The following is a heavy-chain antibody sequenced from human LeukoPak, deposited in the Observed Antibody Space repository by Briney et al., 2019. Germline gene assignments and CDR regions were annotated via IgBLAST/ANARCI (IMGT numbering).Heavy chain of an antibody. CDR2: ISGSGAST. CDR3: AKGKSIAAAGKASPYYYYGMDV. J-gene: IGHJ6*02. Sequence: PGGSLRLSCAASGFTFSSYAMSWVRQAPGKGLEWVSAISGSGASTYYADSVKGRFTISRDNSKNTLYLQMNSLRAEETAVYYCAKGKSIAAAGKASPYYYYGMDVWGQGTTVTVSS. CDR1: GFTFSSYA. D-gene: IGHD6-13*01. V-gene: IGHV3-23*01.